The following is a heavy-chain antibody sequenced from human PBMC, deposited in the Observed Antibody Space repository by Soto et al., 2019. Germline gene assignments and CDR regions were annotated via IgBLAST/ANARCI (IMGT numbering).Heavy chain of an antibody. Sequence: GGSLRLSCAPSGFTFSAYCFTWVRQTPGKGLEWVANINQDGSERYYVDSVKGRFTISRDNAEKSLYLQMNNLRAEDTAVYYCTREGCSCERSCSFDFWGQGTLVTVSS. D-gene: IGHD2-21*01. CDR1: GFTFSAYC. CDR2: INQDGSER. V-gene: IGHV3-7*01. J-gene: IGHJ4*02. CDR3: TREGCSCERSCSFDF.